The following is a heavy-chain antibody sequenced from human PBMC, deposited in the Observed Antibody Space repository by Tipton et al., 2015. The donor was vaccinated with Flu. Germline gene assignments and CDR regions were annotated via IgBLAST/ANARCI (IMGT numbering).Heavy chain of an antibody. CDR1: GGPITSGADY. J-gene: IGHJ5*02. Sequence: TLSLTCTVSGGPITSGADYWSWIRQHPGKGLEWIGHIYYIGTTNYNPSLKSRVTISIDTSKHQFSLRLRSVTAADTAVYYCARHGGTLSTADRWFDPWGQGILVTVSS. D-gene: IGHD2-21*01. CDR3: ARHGGTLSTADRWFDP. CDR2: IYYIGTT. V-gene: IGHV4-30-4*02.